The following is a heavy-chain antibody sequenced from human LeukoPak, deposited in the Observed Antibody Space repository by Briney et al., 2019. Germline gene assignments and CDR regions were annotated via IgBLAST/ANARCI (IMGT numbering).Heavy chain of an antibody. CDR1: GYTFTNYY. CDR3: ARDRSTKYSCDY. CDR2: INPTDGTT. D-gene: IGHD2-2*01. J-gene: IGHJ4*02. Sequence: ASVKVSCKASGYTFTNYYVHWVRQAPGQGLEWMGLINPTDGTTNYAQNVQGKVTMTRDTSTTTAHMELSSLRSDDTAVYYCARDRSTKYSCDYWGQGTLVSVSS. V-gene: IGHV1-46*01.